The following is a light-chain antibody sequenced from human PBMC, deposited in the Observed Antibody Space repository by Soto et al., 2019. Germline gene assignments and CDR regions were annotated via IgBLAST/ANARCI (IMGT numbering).Light chain of an antibody. CDR1: QVISSW. CDR3: HQSYRTPVT. Sequence: DIQMTQSPSSVSASVGDTVTITCRASQVISSWLAWYQHKPGRAPKLLIYAASNLQSGVPSRFSGGGSGTDFSLTITSLQPEDFATYYCHQSYRTPVTFGGGTRVEIK. CDR2: AAS. J-gene: IGKJ4*01. V-gene: IGKV1-12*01.